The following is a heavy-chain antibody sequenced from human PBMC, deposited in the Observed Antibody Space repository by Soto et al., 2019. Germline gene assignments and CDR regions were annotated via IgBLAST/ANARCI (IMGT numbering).Heavy chain of an antibody. D-gene: IGHD2-2*03. V-gene: IGHV3-72*01. CDR1: GLTFSDYY. CDR3: VIVGCTS. J-gene: IGHJ3*01. Sequence: EVQVVESGGGLVQPGGSLRLSCAVSGLTFSDYYFDWVRQSPGKGLEWVGRSKNKANGYTMEYAASVKGRFTISRDDSENSVLLQMSSLRTEDTAVYYCVIVGCTSWGHGTTVTVPS. CDR2: SKNKANGYTM.